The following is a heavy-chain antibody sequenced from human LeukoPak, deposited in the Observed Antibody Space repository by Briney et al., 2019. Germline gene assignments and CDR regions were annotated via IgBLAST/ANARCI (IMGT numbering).Heavy chain of an antibody. J-gene: IGHJ6*02. Sequence: SETLCLTCTVSGGSISSYYWSWIRQPPGKGLEWIGRIYTSGSTNYNPSPKSRVTMSVDPSKSQFSLKLSSVTAADTAVYYCARFPGYCSGGSCYYYGMDVWGQGTTVTVSS. D-gene: IGHD2-15*01. CDR2: IYTSGST. CDR3: ARFPGYCSGGSCYYYGMDV. V-gene: IGHV4-4*07. CDR1: GGSISSYY.